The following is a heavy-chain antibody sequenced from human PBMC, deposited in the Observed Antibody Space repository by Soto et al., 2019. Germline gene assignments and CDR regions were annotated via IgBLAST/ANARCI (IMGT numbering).Heavy chain of an antibody. Sequence: QVQLVQSGAEVKKPGASVKVSCKASGYTFTSYGLSWVRQAPGQVREWMGWISAYNRNRNYAQKLQGRVTMHTDTSTSTAYMELSSLRSDDTAVYSCPRFRAPAADFDYWGQGTLVTVSS. V-gene: IGHV1-18*01. D-gene: IGHD2-2*01. CDR2: ISAYNRNR. CDR3: PRFRAPAADFDY. CDR1: GYTFTSYG. J-gene: IGHJ4*02.